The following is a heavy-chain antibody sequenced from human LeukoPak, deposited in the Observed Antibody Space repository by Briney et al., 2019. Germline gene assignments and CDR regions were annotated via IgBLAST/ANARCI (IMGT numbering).Heavy chain of an antibody. Sequence: PSETLSLTCTVSGGSISGSSYYWAWIRQPPGKGLEWIGSISYSGSTFYDPSLKSRVTISVDTSKNQFSLKLSSVAATDTAVYYCASTAYRIGWYPPYYFDYWGQGTLVTVSS. J-gene: IGHJ4*02. CDR1: GGSISGSSYY. CDR3: ASTAYRIGWYPPYYFDY. V-gene: IGHV4-39*01. CDR2: ISYSGST. D-gene: IGHD6-19*01.